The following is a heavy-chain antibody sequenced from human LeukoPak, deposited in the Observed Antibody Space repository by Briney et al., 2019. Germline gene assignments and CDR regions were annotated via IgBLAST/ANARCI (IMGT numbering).Heavy chain of an antibody. V-gene: IGHV4-34*03. CDR3: CLHSGGYSDHAFDI. Sequence: SETLSLTCAVYGGSFSGYYWSWIRQPPGKGLEWIGEINHSGSTNYNPSLKSRVTISVDKSKNQFSLKLSSVTAADTAVYYCCLHSGGYSDHAFDIWGQGTMVTVSS. D-gene: IGHD1-26*01. CDR2: INHSGST. CDR1: GGSFSGYY. J-gene: IGHJ3*02.